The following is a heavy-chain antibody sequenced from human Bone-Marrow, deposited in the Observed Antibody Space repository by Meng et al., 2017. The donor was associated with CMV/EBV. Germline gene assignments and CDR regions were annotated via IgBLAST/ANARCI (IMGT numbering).Heavy chain of an antibody. Sequence: GGSLRFSCAASGFTFSSYAMSWVRQAPGKGLEWVSVIYSGGSSTYYADSVKGRFTISRDNSKNTLYLQMNSLRAEDMAVYYCALYCSGGSGYSSGWGQGTLVTVSS. J-gene: IGHJ4*02. CDR3: ALYCSGGSGYSSG. V-gene: IGHV3-23*03. CDR1: GFTFSSYA. D-gene: IGHD2-15*01. CDR2: IYSGGSST.